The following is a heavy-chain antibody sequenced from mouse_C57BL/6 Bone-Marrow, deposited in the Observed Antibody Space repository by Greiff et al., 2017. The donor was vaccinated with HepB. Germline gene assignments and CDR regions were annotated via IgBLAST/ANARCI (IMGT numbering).Heavy chain of an antibody. CDR2: INPSTGGT. D-gene: IGHD1-1*01. J-gene: IGHJ2*01. CDR3: ARWDYYGSSHYFDY. CDR1: GYSFTGYY. V-gene: IGHV1-42*01. Sequence: EVQGVESGPELVKPGASVKISCKASGYSFTGYYMNWVKQSPEKSLEWIGEINPSTGGTTYNQKFKAKATLTVDKSSSTAYMQLKSLTSEDSAVYYCARWDYYGSSHYFDYWGQGTTLTVSS.